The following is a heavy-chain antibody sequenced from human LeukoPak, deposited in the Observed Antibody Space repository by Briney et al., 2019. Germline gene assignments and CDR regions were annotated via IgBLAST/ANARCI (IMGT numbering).Heavy chain of an antibody. J-gene: IGHJ3*02. CDR3: ARRGGSRGWGAFDI. CDR1: GFTFSSYW. V-gene: IGHV3-74*01. D-gene: IGHD6-19*01. CDR2: INSDGSST. Sequence: PGGSLRLSCAASGFTFSSYWMHWVRQAPGKGLVWVSRINSDGSSTSYADSVKGRFTISRDNAKNTLSLQMSSLRVEDTAIYYCARRGGSRGWGAFDIWGQGTIVTVSS.